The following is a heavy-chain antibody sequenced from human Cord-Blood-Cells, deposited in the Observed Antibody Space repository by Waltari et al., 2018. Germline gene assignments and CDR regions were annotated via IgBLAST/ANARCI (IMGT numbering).Heavy chain of an antibody. J-gene: IGHJ4*02. V-gene: IGHV4-39*01. CDR2: IYYSVST. CDR1: GGSISSSSYC. Sequence: QLQLQESGPGLVKPSETLSLTCTVSGGSISSSSYCCGWIRQPPGKGLGWFGSIYYSVSTYYNPSLKRRVTISVDTSKNQFSLKLSSVTAADTAVYYCARRSGYYTDYWGQGTLVTVSS. D-gene: IGHD3-3*01. CDR3: ARRSGYYTDY.